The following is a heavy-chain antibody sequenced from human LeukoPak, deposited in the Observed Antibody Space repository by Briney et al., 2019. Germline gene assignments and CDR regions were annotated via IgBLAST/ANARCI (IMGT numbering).Heavy chain of an antibody. J-gene: IGHJ2*01. D-gene: IGHD4-17*01. V-gene: IGHV1-2*06. CDR3: ARACYGDYEWYFDL. CDR2: INPNSGGT. CDR1: GYTFTGYY. Sequence: ASVKVSCKASGYTFTGYYMHWVRQAPGQGLEWMGRINPNSGGTNYAQKFQGRVTMTRDTSISTAYMELSRLRSDDTAVYYCARACYGDYEWYFDLWGRGTLVTVSP.